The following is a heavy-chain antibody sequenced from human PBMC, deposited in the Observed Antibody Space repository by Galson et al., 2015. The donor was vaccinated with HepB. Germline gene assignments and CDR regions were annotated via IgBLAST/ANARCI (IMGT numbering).Heavy chain of an antibody. CDR3: AKGSYFDILIGCSDY. CDR2: TYYRSKWYT. V-gene: IGHV6-1*01. Sequence: CAISGDSVSSQSAAWNWIRQSPSRGLEWLGRTYYRSKWYTDYALSVKSRITINPDTSKNQFSLQLRSVTPEDTAVYYCAKGSYFDILIGCSDYWGQGTLITASS. J-gene: IGHJ4*02. CDR1: GDSVSSQSAA. D-gene: IGHD3-9*01.